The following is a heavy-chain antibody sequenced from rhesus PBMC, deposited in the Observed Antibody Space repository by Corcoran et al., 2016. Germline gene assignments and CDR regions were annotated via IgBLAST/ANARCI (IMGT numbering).Heavy chain of an antibody. CDR3: AKGRRAAGTSFDY. V-gene: IGHV5-43*01. Sequence: EVQLVQSGAEVKRPGESLRISCKTSGYSFTGSWISWVRQRPGKGLEWMGSIYPGDSDTRYNPSFQGHVTISADKSISTTYLQWSSLKASDTATYYCAKGRRAAGTSFDYWGQGVLVTVSS. CDR1: GYSFTGSW. D-gene: IGHD6-31*01. J-gene: IGHJ4*01. CDR2: IYPGDSDT.